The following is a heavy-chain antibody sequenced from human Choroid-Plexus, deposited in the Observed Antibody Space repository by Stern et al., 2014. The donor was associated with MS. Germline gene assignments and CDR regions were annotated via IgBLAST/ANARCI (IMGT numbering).Heavy chain of an antibody. J-gene: IGHJ4*02. Sequence: MQLVESGGGVAQPGRPLILSCAASGFTFSNFGMHWVRQAPGKGLEWVALISYDGCDKYYADSVKGRFTIFRDNSKNTLYMHMNSLRAEDTAVYYCAKDRQWSTYFFDYWGQGSLVTVSS. V-gene: IGHV3-30*18. D-gene: IGHD2-15*01. CDR2: ISYDGCDK. CDR3: AKDRQWSTYFFDY. CDR1: GFTFSNFG.